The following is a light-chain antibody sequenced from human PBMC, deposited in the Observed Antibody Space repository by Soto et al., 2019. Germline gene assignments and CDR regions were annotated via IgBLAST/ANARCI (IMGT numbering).Light chain of an antibody. Sequence: IVMTQSPATLSVSPGERATFSCRASQNIYSNIAWYQQRPGQAPRLLIYRASTRATGVPARFSGSGSGTEFTLTISSLQSEDFATYYCQQYNSYPYTFGQGTKLEIK. CDR2: RAS. CDR3: QQYNSYPYT. J-gene: IGKJ2*01. V-gene: IGKV3-15*01. CDR1: QNIYSN.